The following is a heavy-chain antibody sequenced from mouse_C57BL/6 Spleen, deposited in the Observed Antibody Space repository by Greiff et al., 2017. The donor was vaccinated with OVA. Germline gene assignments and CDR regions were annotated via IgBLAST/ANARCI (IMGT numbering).Heavy chain of an antibody. V-gene: IGHV1-69*01. D-gene: IGHD1-1*01. CDR3: ARGYCGIRYFDV. CDR2: IDPSDSST. J-gene: IGHJ1*03. Sequence: QVQLQQPGAELVMPGASVKLSCKASGYTFTSYWMHWVKQRPGQGLEWIGEIDPSDSSTKYNQKFKGKSTLTVDKSYRTAYMQLSSLTSENSEVYSCARGYCGIRYFDVWGTGTTVTVSS. CDR1: GYTFTSYW.